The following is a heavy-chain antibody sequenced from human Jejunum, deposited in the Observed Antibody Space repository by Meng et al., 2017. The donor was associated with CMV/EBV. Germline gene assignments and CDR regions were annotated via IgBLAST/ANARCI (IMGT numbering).Heavy chain of an antibody. V-gene: IGHV3-30*04. CDR3: ANFPSSAYYSEMDV. Sequence: SGFTFSSYAMHWVRQAPGKGLEWVAVIPFDGNNEHYADSVKGRFTISRDNSKNTLYLQVNSLRPEDTGVYYCANFPSSAYYSEMDVWGQGTTVTVSS. J-gene: IGHJ6*02. D-gene: IGHD3-3*01. CDR1: GFTFSSYA. CDR2: IPFDGNNE.